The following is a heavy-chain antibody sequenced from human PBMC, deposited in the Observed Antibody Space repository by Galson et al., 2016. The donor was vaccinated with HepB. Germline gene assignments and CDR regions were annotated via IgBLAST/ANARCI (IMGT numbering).Heavy chain of an antibody. V-gene: IGHV3-21*01. CDR1: GFTFSSYT. CDR3: ATSKFPNDYGDLAY. J-gene: IGHJ4*02. D-gene: IGHD4-17*01. Sequence: SLRLSCAASGFTFSSYTMNWARQAPGKGLEWVSSISSGSSYIYYGDSMKGRFTISRDNAKNSLYLQMNSLRAEDTAVYYCATSKFPNDYGDLAYWGQGTPVTVSS. CDR2: ISSGSSYI.